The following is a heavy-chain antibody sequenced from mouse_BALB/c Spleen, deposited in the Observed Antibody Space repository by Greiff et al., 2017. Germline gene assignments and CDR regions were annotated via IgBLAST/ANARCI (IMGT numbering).Heavy chain of an antibody. CDR2: IRNKANGYTT. Sequence: EVKLVESGGGLVQPGGSLRLSCATSGFTFTDYYMSWVRQPPGKALEWLGFIRNKANGYTTEYSASVKGRFTISRDNSQSLLYLQMNTLRAEDSATYCCARDTTMITFAYWGQGTLVTVSA. D-gene: IGHD2-4*01. CDR1: GFTFTDYY. J-gene: IGHJ3*01. CDR3: ARDTTMITFAY. V-gene: IGHV7-3*02.